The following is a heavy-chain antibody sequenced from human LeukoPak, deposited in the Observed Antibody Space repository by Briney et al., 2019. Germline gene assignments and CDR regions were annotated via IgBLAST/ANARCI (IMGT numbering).Heavy chain of an antibody. CDR3: ARGWSLADLYFDY. D-gene: IGHD2-15*01. CDR1: GGSISSGGYS. J-gene: IGHJ4*02. Sequence: SQTLSLTCAVSGGSISSGGYSWGWIRQPPGKGLEWIGYIYHSGSTYYNPSLKSRVTISVDRSKNQFSLKLSSVTAADTAVYYCARGWSLADLYFDYWGQGTLVTVSS. CDR2: IYHSGST. V-gene: IGHV4-30-2*01.